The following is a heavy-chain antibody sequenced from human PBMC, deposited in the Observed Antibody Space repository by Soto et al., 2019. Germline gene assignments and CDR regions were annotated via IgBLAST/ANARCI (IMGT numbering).Heavy chain of an antibody. J-gene: IGHJ6*02. CDR3: ARASGDGSGSYYKGFYYYYYGMDV. D-gene: IGHD3-10*01. V-gene: IGHV1-3*01. Sequence: ASVKVTSKASGYTFTSYAMHSVRQAPGQRLEWMGWINAGNGNTKYSQKFQGRVTITRDTSASTAYMELSSLRSEDTAVYYCARASGDGSGSYYKGFYYYYYGMDVWGQGTTVTGSS. CDR2: INAGNGNT. CDR1: GYTFTSYA.